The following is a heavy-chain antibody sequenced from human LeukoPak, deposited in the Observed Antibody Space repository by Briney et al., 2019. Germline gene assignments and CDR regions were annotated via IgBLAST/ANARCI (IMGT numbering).Heavy chain of an antibody. Sequence: GESLKISCKGSGYNFTSYWIGWVRQVPGSGLEWMGIIYPDDSDTRYSPAFQGQVTISADKSISTAYLQWRSLEASDTAIYYCARRGDSDFRIFWGQGTLVTVSS. V-gene: IGHV5-51*01. CDR1: GYNFTSYW. J-gene: IGHJ4*02. CDR3: ARRGDSDFRIF. D-gene: IGHD2-21*02. CDR2: IYPDDSDT.